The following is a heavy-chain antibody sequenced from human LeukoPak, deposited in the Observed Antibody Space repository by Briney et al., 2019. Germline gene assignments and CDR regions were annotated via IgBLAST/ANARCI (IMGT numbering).Heavy chain of an antibody. V-gene: IGHV4-59*08. Sequence: SEALSLTCTVSGGFINGYYWSWLRQSPGKGLEWIGYIYYSGSTNYNPSLKSRVTISVDMSKNQLSLKLRSVTAADTALYYCATGRYYDNVWGSYRPSFDLWGQGTLATVSS. CDR1: GGFINGYY. D-gene: IGHD3-16*02. CDR3: ATGRYYDNVWGSYRPSFDL. CDR2: IYYSGST. J-gene: IGHJ4*02.